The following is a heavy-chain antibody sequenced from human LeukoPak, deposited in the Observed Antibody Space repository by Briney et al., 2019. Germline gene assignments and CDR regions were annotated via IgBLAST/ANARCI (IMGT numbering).Heavy chain of an antibody. D-gene: IGHD4-17*01. CDR3: AKEIWPTVTTPGHTYFDY. V-gene: IGHV3-30*02. CDR1: GFIFSSYG. Sequence: PGGSLRLSCAASGFIFSSYGMHWVRQAPGEGLERVAVIRSDGSNKYYADSVKGLFTLSRENSRNSLYLQMNSLRGEDTALYYCAKEIWPTVTTPGHTYFDYWGQGALVTVSS. J-gene: IGHJ4*02. CDR2: IRSDGSNK.